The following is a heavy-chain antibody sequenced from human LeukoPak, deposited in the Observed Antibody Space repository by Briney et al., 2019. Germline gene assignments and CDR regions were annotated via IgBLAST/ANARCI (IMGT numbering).Heavy chain of an antibody. J-gene: IGHJ4*02. Sequence: SVKVSCKASGGTFSSYAISWVRQAPGQGLERMGGIIPIFGTANYAQKFQGRVTITADESTSTAYMELSSLRSEDTAVYYCARRDHYDFWSGYSFDYWGQGTLVTVSS. CDR1: GGTFSSYA. V-gene: IGHV1-69*01. CDR2: IIPIFGTA. CDR3: ARRDHYDFWSGYSFDY. D-gene: IGHD3-3*01.